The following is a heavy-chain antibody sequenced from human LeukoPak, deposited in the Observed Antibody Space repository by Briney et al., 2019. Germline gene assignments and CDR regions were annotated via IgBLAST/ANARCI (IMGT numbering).Heavy chain of an antibody. D-gene: IGHD7-27*01. CDR1: GYTFSSYS. J-gene: IGHJ4*02. CDR2: ISGSSTYI. V-gene: IGHV3-21*01. Sequence: GGSLRLSCVASGYTFSSYSMNWVRQAPGKGLEWVSYISGSSTYIYYVDSLKGRFTISRDNAKNSLYLQMNSLRVEDTAVYYCASTTGDRDYWGQGTLVNVSS. CDR3: ASTTGDRDY.